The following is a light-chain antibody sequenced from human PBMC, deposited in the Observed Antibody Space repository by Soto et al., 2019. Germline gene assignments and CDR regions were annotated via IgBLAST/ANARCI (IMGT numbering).Light chain of an antibody. CDR3: QQSYLTPWT. CDR1: QSVSGY. Sequence: DVQMTQSPSSLSASVGDRVTLTCRASQSVSGYLNWYQQKSGEPPKLLIYAASSLQSGVPSRFSGSGSGTDFTLTISILQPYDFATYYCQQSYLTPWTFGQGTKVEI. CDR2: AAS. V-gene: IGKV1-39*01. J-gene: IGKJ1*01.